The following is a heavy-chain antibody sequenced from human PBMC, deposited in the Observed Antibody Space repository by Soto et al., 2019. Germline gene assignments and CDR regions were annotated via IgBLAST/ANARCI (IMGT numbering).Heavy chain of an antibody. CDR3: ARLAGGPYYFDD. J-gene: IGHJ4*02. CDR1: GASISSGFHW. D-gene: IGHD6-13*01. CDR2: IDWDDDK. Sequence: TLSLTCAVSGASISSGFHWAWIRQPPGKGLEWVAFIDWDDDKYYNTSLKTRLTISKDTSKNQVVLTMTNMDPVDTATYYCARLAGGPYYFDDWGQGTLVTVSS. V-gene: IGHV2-70*01.